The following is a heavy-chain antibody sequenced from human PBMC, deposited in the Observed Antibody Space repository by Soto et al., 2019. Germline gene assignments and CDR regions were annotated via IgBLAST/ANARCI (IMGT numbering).Heavy chain of an antibody. J-gene: IGHJ5*02. CDR1: GGSVSSGSYY. Sequence: PSETPSLTCTVSGGSVSSGSYYWSWIRQPPGKGLEWIGYIYYSGSTNYNPSLKSRVTISVDTSKNQFSLKLSSVTAADTAVYYCARDISMDRGVWSRFDPWGQGTLVTVSS. CDR3: ARDISMDRGVWSRFDP. CDR2: IYYSGST. D-gene: IGHD3-10*01. V-gene: IGHV4-61*01.